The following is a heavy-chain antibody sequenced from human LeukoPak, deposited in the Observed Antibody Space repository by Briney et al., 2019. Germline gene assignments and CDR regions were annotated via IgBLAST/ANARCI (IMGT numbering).Heavy chain of an antibody. CDR1: GGSISSGSYY. J-gene: IGHJ2*01. Sequence: PSQTLSLTCTVSGGSISSGSYYWSWIRQPAGKGLEWIGRIYASGSTNYNPSLKSRVTISVDTSKNQFSLKLSSVTAADTAVYYRARDSHRVCDSSGYYHYWYFDLWGRGTLVTVSS. D-gene: IGHD3-22*01. CDR2: IYASGST. V-gene: IGHV4-61*02. CDR3: ARDSHRVCDSSGYYHYWYFDL.